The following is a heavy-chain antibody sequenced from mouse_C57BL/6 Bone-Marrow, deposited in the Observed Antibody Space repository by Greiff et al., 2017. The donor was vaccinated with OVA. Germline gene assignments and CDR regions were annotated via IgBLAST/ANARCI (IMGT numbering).Heavy chain of an antibody. J-gene: IGHJ2*01. D-gene: IGHD3-3*01. Sequence: QVQLQQPGAELVRPGTSVKLSCKASGYTFTSYWMHWVKQRPGQGLEWIGVIDPSDSYTNYNQKFKGKATLTVDTSSSTAYMQLSSLTSEDSAVYYCAKRDEEDFDYWGQGTTLTVSS. CDR3: AKRDEEDFDY. CDR1: GYTFTSYW. CDR2: IDPSDSYT. V-gene: IGHV1-59*01.